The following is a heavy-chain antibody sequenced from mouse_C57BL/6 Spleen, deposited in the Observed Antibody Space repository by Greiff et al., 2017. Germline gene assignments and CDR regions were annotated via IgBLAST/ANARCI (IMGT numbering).Heavy chain of an antibody. Sequence: QVQLQQPGAELVRPGSSVKLSCKASGYTFTSYWMHWVKQRPIQGLEWIGNIDPSDSETHYNQKFKDKATLTVDKSSSTAYMQLSSLTSEDSAVYYCARGDGNYYFYYWGQGTTLTVSS. CDR3: ARGDGNYYFYY. J-gene: IGHJ2*01. D-gene: IGHD2-1*01. CDR1: GYTFTSYW. V-gene: IGHV1-52*01. CDR2: IDPSDSET.